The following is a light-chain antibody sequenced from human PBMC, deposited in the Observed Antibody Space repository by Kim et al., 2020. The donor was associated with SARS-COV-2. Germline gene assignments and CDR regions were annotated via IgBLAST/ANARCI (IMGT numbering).Light chain of an antibody. J-gene: IGLJ3*02. V-gene: IGLV3-27*01. CDR3: YSAADNNWV. CDR1: VLAKKY. Sequence: VSPGQTARIPCSGDVLAKKYARWFQQKPGQAPVLVIYKDSERPSGIPERFSGSSSGTTVTLTISGAQVEDEADYYCYSAADNNWVFGGGTQLTVL. CDR2: KDS.